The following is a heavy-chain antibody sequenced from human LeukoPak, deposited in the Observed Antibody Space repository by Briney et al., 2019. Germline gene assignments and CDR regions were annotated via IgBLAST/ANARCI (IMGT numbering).Heavy chain of an antibody. CDR2: ITSSSIYT. CDR1: GFTFSTYN. V-gene: IGHV3-21*01. CDR3: ARDTLGEGEDANYAVYYFDY. Sequence: GGSLRLSCAASGFTFSTYNMNWVRQAPGKGLEWVSSITSSSIYTFYADSVKGRFTISRDNGKNSLDLQMNSLRADDTAVYYCARDTLGEGEDANYAVYYFDYWGQGTVVTVSS. J-gene: IGHJ4*02. D-gene: IGHD4/OR15-4a*01.